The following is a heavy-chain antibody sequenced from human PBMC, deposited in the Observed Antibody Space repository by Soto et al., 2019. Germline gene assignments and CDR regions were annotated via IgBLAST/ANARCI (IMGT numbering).Heavy chain of an antibody. V-gene: IGHV4-59*12. CDR2: IYYSGST. D-gene: IGHD2-2*03. J-gene: IGHJ3*02. CDR3: ARDLDIVVVPAASDAFDI. CDR1: GGSISIYY. Sequence: SETLSLTCTVSGGSISIYYWSWIRQPPGKGLEWIGYIYYSGSTNYNPSLKSRVTISVDTSKNQFSLKLSSVTAADTAVYYCARDLDIVVVPAASDAFDIWGQGTMVTVSS.